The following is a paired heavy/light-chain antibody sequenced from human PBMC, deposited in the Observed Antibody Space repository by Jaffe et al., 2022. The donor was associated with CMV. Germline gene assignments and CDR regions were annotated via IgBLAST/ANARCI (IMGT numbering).Light chain of an antibody. Sequence: QSVLTQPPSVSAAPGQKVTISCSGGSSNVGKNYVSWYQQFPGTAPKLLIYENNHRPSGIPARFSGSKSDTSATLGITGLQTGDEADYYCGTWDSSLSAVVFGGGTKLTVL. CDR3: GTWDSSLSAVV. CDR2: ENN. CDR1: SSNVGKNY. V-gene: IGLV1-51*01. J-gene: IGLJ2*01.
Heavy chain of an antibody. CDR1: GGSFTSTTHH. CDR3: ARPTAMYNWFDP. J-gene: IGHJ5*02. CDR2: ISYSGTT. Sequence: QLQLQESGPGLVKPSETLSLTCTVSGGSFTSTTHHWGWIRQPPGKGLEWIGYISYSGTTFYNPSLKSRVTISVDASKNQVSLKLTSVTAADTAVYYCARPTAMYNWFDPWGQGTLVIVSS. V-gene: IGHV4-39*01.